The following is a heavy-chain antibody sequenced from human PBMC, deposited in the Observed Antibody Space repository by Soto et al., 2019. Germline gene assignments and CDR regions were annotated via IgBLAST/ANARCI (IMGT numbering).Heavy chain of an antibody. D-gene: IGHD5-18*01. Sequence: ESGGGVVPPGRSLRLSCAASGFTFSSYGMHWVRQAPGKGLEWVAVISYDGSNKYYADSVKGRFTISRDNSKNTLYLQMNSLRAEDTAVYYCVKEGSYGTLDYWGQGILVTVSS. J-gene: IGHJ4*02. CDR2: ISYDGSNK. CDR1: GFTFSSYG. V-gene: IGHV3-30*18. CDR3: VKEGSYGTLDY.